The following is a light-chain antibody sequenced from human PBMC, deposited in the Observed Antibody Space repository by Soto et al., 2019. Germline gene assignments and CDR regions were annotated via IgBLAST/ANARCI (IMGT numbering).Light chain of an antibody. CDR3: QQSYSTPPGT. Sequence: DIQMTQSPSSLSASVGDRVTITCRASQSISNYLNWYQQKPGKAPNLLIYDASSLQSGVPSRFSGSGSGTDFTLTISSLXPEDFATYYCQQSYSTPPGTFGQGTKVDIK. V-gene: IGKV1-39*01. CDR2: DAS. J-gene: IGKJ2*01. CDR1: QSISNY.